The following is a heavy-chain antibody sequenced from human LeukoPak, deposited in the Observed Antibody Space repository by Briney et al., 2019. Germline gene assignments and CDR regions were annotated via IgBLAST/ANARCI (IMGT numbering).Heavy chain of an antibody. Sequence: GGSLRLSCAASGFTFSSSWISWVRQAPGKGLEWVANIKQDRTEKYYVDSVKGRFTISRDNARSSLYLQMNSLRAEDTAVYYCARLREIPIFGVVTKSTSYFDYWGQGTLVTVSS. J-gene: IGHJ4*02. CDR2: IKQDRTEK. CDR1: GFTFSSSW. CDR3: ARLREIPIFGVVTKSTSYFDY. V-gene: IGHV3-7*01. D-gene: IGHD3-3*01.